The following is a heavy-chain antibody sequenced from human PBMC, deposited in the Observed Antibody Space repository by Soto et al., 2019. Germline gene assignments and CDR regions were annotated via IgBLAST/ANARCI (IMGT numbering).Heavy chain of an antibody. D-gene: IGHD3-22*01. CDR1: GYTFTSYG. Sequence: GASVKVSCKASGYTFTSYGISWVRQAPGQGLEWMGWISAYNGNTNYAQKLQGRVTMTTDTSTSTAYMELRSLRSDDTAVYYCARGGNYYDSSGRFDPWGQGXLVTVSS. V-gene: IGHV1-18*01. CDR3: ARGGNYYDSSGRFDP. CDR2: ISAYNGNT. J-gene: IGHJ5*02.